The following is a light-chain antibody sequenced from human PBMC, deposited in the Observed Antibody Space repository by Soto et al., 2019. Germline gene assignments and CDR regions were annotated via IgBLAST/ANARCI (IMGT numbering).Light chain of an antibody. Sequence: ALTQPASVSGSPGQSITISCTGASSDVGGYNYVSWYQQHPGKAPKLMIYDVSNRPSGVSNRFSGSKSGNTASLTISGLQAEDEADYYCSSYTSSSTVFGTGTKVTVL. CDR1: SSDVGGYNY. CDR2: DVS. CDR3: SSYTSSSTV. V-gene: IGLV2-14*01. J-gene: IGLJ1*01.